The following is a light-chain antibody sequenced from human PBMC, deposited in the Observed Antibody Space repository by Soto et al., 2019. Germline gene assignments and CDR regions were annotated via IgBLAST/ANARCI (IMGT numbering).Light chain of an antibody. J-gene: IGLJ3*02. Sequence: QSALTQPASVSGSPGQSITISCTGSSSDVGGYNYVSWYQQHPGKAPKLIIYQVTKRPSGVSDRFSGSKSDNTASLTISGLQAEDEADYYCNSFTSTHTGVFGGGTKVTVL. CDR2: QVT. CDR1: SSDVGGYNY. V-gene: IGLV2-14*01. CDR3: NSFTSTHTGV.